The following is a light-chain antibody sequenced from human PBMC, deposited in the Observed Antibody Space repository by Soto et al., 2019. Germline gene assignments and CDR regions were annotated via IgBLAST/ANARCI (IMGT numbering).Light chain of an antibody. CDR2: KAS. CDR3: QQYNSYSWS. CDR1: QTITNW. V-gene: IGKV1-5*03. Sequence: DIQMTQSPSILSASVGDRVTITCRSSQTITNWLAWYQQKPGTAPKLLISKASILESGVPSRFSGSGSGTDYTLIISSLQPDDFATYFCQQYNSYSWSFGQGTKGGYQ. J-gene: IGKJ1*01.